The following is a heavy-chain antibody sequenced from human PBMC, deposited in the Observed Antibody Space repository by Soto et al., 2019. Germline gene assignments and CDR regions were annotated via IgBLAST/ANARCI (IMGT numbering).Heavy chain of an antibody. Sequence: QLQLQESGPGLVKPSETLSLTCTVSGGSISSSSYYWGWIRQPPGKGLEWIGSIYYSGSTYYNPSLKSRVTISVDTSKNQFSLKLSSVTAADTAVYYCARREMGDFWSGRIYWGQGTLVTVSS. CDR3: ARREMGDFWSGRIY. V-gene: IGHV4-39*01. CDR1: GGSISSSSYY. CDR2: IYYSGST. D-gene: IGHD3-3*01. J-gene: IGHJ4*02.